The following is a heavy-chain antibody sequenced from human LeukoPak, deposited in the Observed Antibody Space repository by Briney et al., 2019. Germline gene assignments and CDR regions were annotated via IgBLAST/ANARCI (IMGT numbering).Heavy chain of an antibody. CDR3: ARGPAHYYTSGSYYEGWFDP. D-gene: IGHD3-10*01. J-gene: IGHJ5*02. CDR1: GFTFSSYA. V-gene: IGHV3-30-3*01. Sequence: GGSLRLSCAASGFTFSSYAMHWVRQAPGKGLEWVALISYDGSNKYYADSLKGRFSISRDNSKNTLYLQMNSLRAEDTAVYYCARGPAHYYTSGSYYEGWFDPWGQGTLVTVSS. CDR2: ISYDGSNK.